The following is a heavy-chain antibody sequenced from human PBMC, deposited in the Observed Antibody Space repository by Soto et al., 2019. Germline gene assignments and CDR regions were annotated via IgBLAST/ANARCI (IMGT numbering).Heavy chain of an antibody. Sequence: PSETLSLTCAVSGGSISSSNWWSWVRQPPGKGLEWIGEIYHSGSTNYNPSLKSRVTISVDKSKNQFSLKLSPVTAADTAVYYCARLNPDTAMVTMYIFDSWGQGNLVTVSP. CDR3: ARLNPDTAMVTMYIFDS. CDR1: GGSISSSNW. J-gene: IGHJ4*02. V-gene: IGHV4-4*02. CDR2: IYHSGST. D-gene: IGHD5-18*01.